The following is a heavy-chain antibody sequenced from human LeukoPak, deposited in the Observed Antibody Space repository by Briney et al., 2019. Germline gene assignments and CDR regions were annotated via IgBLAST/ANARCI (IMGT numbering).Heavy chain of an antibody. CDR2: IRSDGSST. CDR1: GFTFNTYW. J-gene: IGHJ4*01. V-gene: IGHV3-74*01. D-gene: IGHD3-10*01. Sequence: GGSLRLSCAASGFTFNTYWMHWVRQAPGKGLVWVSRIRSDGSSTSYADSVRGRFTISGDNAKNTLYLQMNSLRAEDTAVYYCAGVLGVRDLAYFDYGGYGTLSPSPQ. CDR3: AGVLGVRDLAYFDY.